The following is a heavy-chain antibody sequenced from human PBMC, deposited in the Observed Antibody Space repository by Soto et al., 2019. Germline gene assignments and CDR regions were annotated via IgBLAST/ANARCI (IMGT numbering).Heavy chain of an antibody. V-gene: IGHV1-69*01. J-gene: IGHJ3*02. D-gene: IGHD3-22*01. Sequence: QVQLVQSGAEVKKPGSSVKVSCKASGGTFSSYAISWVRQAPGQGLEWMGGIIPIFGTANYAQKFQGRVTITADESTSTAYMELSSLRSEDTAVYYCARGVAYYYYSSCANDAFDIWGQGTMVTVSS. CDR3: ARGVAYYYYSSCANDAFDI. CDR1: GGTFSSYA. CDR2: IIPIFGTA.